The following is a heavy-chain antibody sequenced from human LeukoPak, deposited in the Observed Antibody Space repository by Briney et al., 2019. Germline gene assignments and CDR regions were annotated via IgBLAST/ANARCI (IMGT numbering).Heavy chain of an antibody. CDR1: GGTFSSYA. CDR3: ARDWDGSFDY. CDR2: ISAYNGNT. V-gene: IGHV1-18*01. Sequence: ASVKVSCKASGGTFSSYAISWVRQAPGQGLEWMGWISAYNGNTNYAQKLQGRVTMTTDTSTSTAYMELRSLRSDDTAVYYCARDWDGSFDYWGQGTLVTVSS. J-gene: IGHJ4*02. D-gene: IGHD1-26*01.